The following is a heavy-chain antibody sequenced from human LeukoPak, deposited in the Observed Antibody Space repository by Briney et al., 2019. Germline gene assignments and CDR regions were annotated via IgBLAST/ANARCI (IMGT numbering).Heavy chain of an antibody. Sequence: GGSLRLSRAASGFTFSSYVMHWVRQAPGKGLEWVAFIRYDGSNKYYADSVKGRFTISRDNSKNTLYLQMNSLRAEDTAVYYCAKGPLYSSSWGLEYIQHWGQGTLVTVSS. D-gene: IGHD6-13*01. V-gene: IGHV3-30*02. CDR1: GFTFSSYV. CDR2: IRYDGSNK. J-gene: IGHJ1*01. CDR3: AKGPLYSSSWGLEYIQH.